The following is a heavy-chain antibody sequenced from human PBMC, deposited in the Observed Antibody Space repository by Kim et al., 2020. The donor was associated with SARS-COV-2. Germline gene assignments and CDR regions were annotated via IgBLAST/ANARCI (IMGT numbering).Heavy chain of an antibody. CDR1: GFAFSSSG. V-gene: IGHV3-30*18. D-gene: IGHD2-15*01. J-gene: IGHJ4*02. CDR2: ISFDESNK. Sequence: GGSLRLSCAASGFAFSSSGMHWVRQAPGKGLEWVAVISFDESNKFYAESVKGRFTISRDNSKNTLYLQMNSLSAEDTAVYYCAKRTGYHDDYFDYWCQG. CDR3: AKRTGYHDDYFDY.